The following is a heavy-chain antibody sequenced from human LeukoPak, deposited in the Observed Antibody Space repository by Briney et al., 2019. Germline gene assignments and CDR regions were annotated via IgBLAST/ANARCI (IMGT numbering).Heavy chain of an antibody. Sequence: GALRLSCAASGFTFSSYGMHWVRQAPGKGLEWVAFIRYDGSNKYYADSVKGRFTISRDNSKNTLYLQMNSLRAEDTAVYYCAKDPFGVVIPFDPWGQGTLVTVSS. D-gene: IGHD3-3*01. J-gene: IGHJ5*02. CDR3: AKDPFGVVIPFDP. CDR1: GFTFSSYG. V-gene: IGHV3-30*02. CDR2: IRYDGSNK.